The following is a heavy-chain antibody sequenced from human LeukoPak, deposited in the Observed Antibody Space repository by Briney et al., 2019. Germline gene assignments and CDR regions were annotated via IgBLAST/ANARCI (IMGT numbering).Heavy chain of an antibody. J-gene: IGHJ4*02. V-gene: IGHV5-51*01. D-gene: IGHD3-22*01. Sequence: GESLEISCKGSGYSFSYYWIAWVRQMPGKGLEWMGIIYPGDSDTRYSPSFQGQVTISADKSTRTAFLQCSSLKASDTAMYYCARQDGSAYYYFDYWGQGTLVTVSS. CDR2: IYPGDSDT. CDR1: GYSFSYYW. CDR3: ARQDGSAYYYFDY.